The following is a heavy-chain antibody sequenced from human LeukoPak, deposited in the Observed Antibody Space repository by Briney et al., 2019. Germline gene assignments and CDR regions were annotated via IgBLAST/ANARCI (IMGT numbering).Heavy chain of an antibody. CDR1: GFTFNNYA. J-gene: IGHJ4*02. D-gene: IGHD3-10*01. CDR3: AKRGAYETMAAFDY. V-gene: IGHV3-23*01. Sequence: GGSLRLSCAASGFTFNNYAMSWVRQAPGKGLEWVSAISPGGSDTYYADSLRGRFTISRDNSKKTLSLQMSSLRVEDSAVYYCAKRGAYETMAAFDYWGQGTLVTVSS. CDR2: ISPGGSDT.